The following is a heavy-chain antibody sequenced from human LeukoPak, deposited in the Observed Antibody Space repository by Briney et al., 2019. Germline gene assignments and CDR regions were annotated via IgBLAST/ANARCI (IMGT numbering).Heavy chain of an antibody. V-gene: IGHV4-30-2*01. CDR2: IYPRGST. Sequence: SQTLSLTCAVSGGSISSGSYSWSWIRQPPGKGLEWIGYIYPRGSTYYNPSLKSRVILSLDKSANEFSLNLSSVTAADTAVYYCARFSPRAMGNYLDFWGQGTLVTVSS. CDR3: ARFSPRAMGNYLDF. J-gene: IGHJ4*02. D-gene: IGHD7-27*01. CDR1: GGSISSGSYS.